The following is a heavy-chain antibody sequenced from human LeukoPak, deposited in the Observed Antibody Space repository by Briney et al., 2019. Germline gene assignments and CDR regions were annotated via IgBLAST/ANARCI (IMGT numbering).Heavy chain of an antibody. J-gene: IGHJ4*02. Sequence: SETLSLTCTVSGASISSSSHYWGWIRQPPGKGLEWIGSIDYSGSTNYNPSLKSRVTISVDTSKNQFSPRLSSVTAADTAVYYCARRDYDYVWGTYRRYRPFDYWGQGTLVTVSS. D-gene: IGHD3-16*02. CDR2: IDYSGST. CDR1: GASISSSSHY. CDR3: ARRDYDYVWGTYRRYRPFDY. V-gene: IGHV4-39*01.